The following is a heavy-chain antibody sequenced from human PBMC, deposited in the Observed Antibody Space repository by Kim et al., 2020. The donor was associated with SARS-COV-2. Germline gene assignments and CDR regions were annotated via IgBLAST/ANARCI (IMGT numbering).Heavy chain of an antibody. J-gene: IGHJ4*02. Sequence: ANSVKGRFTISRDNAKSTLYLQMNSLRAEDKAVYYCGSRRYTGTYYYFDYWGQGTLVTVSS. V-gene: IGHV3-74*01. CDR3: GSRRYTGTYYYFDY. D-gene: IGHD1-26*01.